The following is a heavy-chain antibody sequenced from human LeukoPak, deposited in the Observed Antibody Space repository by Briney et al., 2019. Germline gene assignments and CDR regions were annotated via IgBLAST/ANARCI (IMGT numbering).Heavy chain of an antibody. Sequence: SGGPLRLSCAASGFTFSSYGMHWVRQAPGKGLEWVAVIWYDGSNKYYADSVKGRFTISRDNSKNTLYLQMNSLRAEDTAVYYCARDSIMITFGGVIDGMDVWGQGTTVTVSS. J-gene: IGHJ6*02. CDR2: IWYDGSNK. CDR3: ARDSIMITFGGVIDGMDV. V-gene: IGHV3-33*01. CDR1: GFTFSSYG. D-gene: IGHD3-16*01.